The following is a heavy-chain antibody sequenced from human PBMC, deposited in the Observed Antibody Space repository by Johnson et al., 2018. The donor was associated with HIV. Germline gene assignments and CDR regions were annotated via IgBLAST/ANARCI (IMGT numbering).Heavy chain of an antibody. CDR2: ITHDGSEK. J-gene: IGHJ3*02. V-gene: IGHV3-7*01. D-gene: IGHD6-6*01. CDR1: AFSFSNSW. Sequence: VQLVESGGGVVQPGGSLRLSCTASAFSFSNSWVTWVRQAPGKGLAWVANITHDGSEKYYADSVKGRFTISRDNSKNTLYLQMNSLRAEDTAVYYCAKAFEYSSSSMAFDIWGQGTMVTVSS. CDR3: AKAFEYSSSSMAFDI.